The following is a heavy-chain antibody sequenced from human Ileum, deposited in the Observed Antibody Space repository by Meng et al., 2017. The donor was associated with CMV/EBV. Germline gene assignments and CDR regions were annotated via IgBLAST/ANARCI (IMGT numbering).Heavy chain of an antibody. J-gene: IGHJ3*01. V-gene: IGHV3-23*01. Sequence: GESLKISCTASGFTFSGYAMYWVRPAPGKGLEGVSGISGTSGRTYYADSLEGRFTISRDNSKSTLYLQMNSLRTEDTAMYHCAKGVGGSTRPFDFWGQGTMVTVS. CDR1: GFTFSGYA. CDR2: ISGTSGRT. D-gene: IGHD5/OR15-5a*01. CDR3: AKGVGGSTRPFDF.